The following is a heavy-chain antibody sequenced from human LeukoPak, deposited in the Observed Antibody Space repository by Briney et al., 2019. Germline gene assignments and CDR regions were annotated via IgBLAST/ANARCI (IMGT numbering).Heavy chain of an antibody. V-gene: IGHV1-69*13. J-gene: IGHJ4*02. D-gene: IGHD6-13*01. CDR2: IIPIFGTA. CDR1: GGTFSSYA. Sequence: SVKVSCKASGGTFSSYAISWVRQAPGQGLEWMGGIIPIFGTANYAQKFQGRVTITADESTSTAYMELSSLRSEDTAVYYCARSSPPGIAAAGVDYWGQGTLVTVSS. CDR3: ARSSPPGIAAAGVDY.